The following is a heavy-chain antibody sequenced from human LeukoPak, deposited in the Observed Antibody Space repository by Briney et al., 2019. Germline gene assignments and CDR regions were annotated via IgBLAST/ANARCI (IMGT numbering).Heavy chain of an antibody. J-gene: IGHJ6*03. Sequence: SETLSLTCAVYGGSFSGYYWSWIRQPPGKGLEWIGEINHSGSTNYNPSLKSRVTISVDKSKNQFSLKLSSVTAADTAVYYCARINDSGSYWGLNYYYYMDVWGKGTTVTVSS. V-gene: IGHV4-34*01. CDR3: ARINDSGSYWGLNYYYYMDV. D-gene: IGHD1-26*01. CDR2: INHSGST. CDR1: GGSFSGYY.